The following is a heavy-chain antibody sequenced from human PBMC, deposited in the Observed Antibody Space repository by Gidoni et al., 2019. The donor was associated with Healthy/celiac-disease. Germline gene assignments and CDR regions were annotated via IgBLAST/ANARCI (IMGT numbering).Heavy chain of an antibody. J-gene: IGHJ5*02. V-gene: IGHV4-38-2*01. D-gene: IGHD3-10*01. CDR1: GYSISSGYY. CDR2: SYHSGST. Sequence: QVQLQESGPGLVKPSETLSLTCAVSGYSISSGYYWGWIRQPPGKGLEWIVSSYHSGSTYYNPSIKSRVTISVDTSKNQFSLKLSSVTDADTAVYYCARVNSMVAPEGWFDPWGQGTLVTVSS. CDR3: ARVNSMVAPEGWFDP.